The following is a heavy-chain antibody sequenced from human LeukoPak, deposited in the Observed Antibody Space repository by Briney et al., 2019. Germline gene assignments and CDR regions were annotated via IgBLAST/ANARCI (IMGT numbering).Heavy chain of an antibody. CDR1: GYTFTGYY. Sequence: ASVKVSCKASGYTFTGYYMHWVRQAPGQGLEWMGWINPNSGGTNYAQKFQGRVTMTRDTSISTAYMELSRLRSDDTAVYYCARARCDFWGPDYWGQGTLVTVSS. J-gene: IGHJ4*02. CDR3: ARARCDFWGPDY. V-gene: IGHV1-2*02. D-gene: IGHD3-3*01. CDR2: INPNSGGT.